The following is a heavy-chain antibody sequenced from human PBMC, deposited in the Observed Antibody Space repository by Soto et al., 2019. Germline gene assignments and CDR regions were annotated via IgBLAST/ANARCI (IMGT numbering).Heavy chain of an antibody. CDR1: GFTFGIYS. Sequence: GSLRLSCAASGFTFGIYSMNWVRQAPGKGLEWVSSISSSTTYIYYADSVRGRFTISRDNAKNSLYLQMNSLRAEDTAVYYCARAPGRDGYNHFDYWGQGALVTVSS. CDR3: ARAPGRDGYNHFDY. J-gene: IGHJ4*02. CDR2: ISSSTTYI. V-gene: IGHV3-21*01. D-gene: IGHD5-18*01.